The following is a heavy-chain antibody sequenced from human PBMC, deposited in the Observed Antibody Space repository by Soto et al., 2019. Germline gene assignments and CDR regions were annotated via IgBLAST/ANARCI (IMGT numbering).Heavy chain of an antibody. D-gene: IGHD1-7*01. CDR2: IYRTGST. Sequence: SETLSLTCAVSGGSFTSNNWWTWARQPPGQGLEWIGEIYRTGSTNYNPSLKSRVTISLDKSENQFSLKVTSLTAADTAVYYCASRDPGTSVDYWGQGTLVTVSS. J-gene: IGHJ4*02. CDR1: GGSFTSNNW. CDR3: ASRDPGTSVDY. V-gene: IGHV4-4*02.